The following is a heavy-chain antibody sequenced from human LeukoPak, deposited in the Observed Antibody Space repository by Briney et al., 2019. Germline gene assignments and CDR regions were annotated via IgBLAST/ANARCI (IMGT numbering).Heavy chain of an antibody. Sequence: SVKVSCKASGGTFSSYAISWVRQAPGQGLEWMGGIIPIFATANYAQKLQGRVTITADESTSTAYMELSSLRSEDTAVYYCARGPITTRSHFDYWGQGTLVTVSS. V-gene: IGHV1-69*13. J-gene: IGHJ4*02. D-gene: IGHD3-22*01. CDR1: GGTFSSYA. CDR2: IIPIFATA. CDR3: ARGPITTRSHFDY.